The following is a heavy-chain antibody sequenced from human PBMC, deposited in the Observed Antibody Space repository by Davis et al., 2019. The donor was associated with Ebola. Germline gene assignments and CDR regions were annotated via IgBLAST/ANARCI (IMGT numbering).Heavy chain of an antibody. CDR2: IWYDGSNK. D-gene: IGHD2-21*02. CDR1: GFTFSSYG. CDR3: ARPRGDLYYFDY. Sequence: PGGSLRLSCAASGFTFSSYGMHWVRQAPGKGLEWVAVIWYDGSNKYYADSVKGRFTISRDNSKNTLYLQMNSLRAGDTAVYYCARPRGDLYYFDYWGQGTLVTVSS. J-gene: IGHJ4*02. V-gene: IGHV3-33*08.